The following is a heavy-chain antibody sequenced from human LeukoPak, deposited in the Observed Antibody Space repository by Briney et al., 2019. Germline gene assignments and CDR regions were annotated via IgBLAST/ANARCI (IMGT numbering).Heavy chain of an antibody. CDR3: AKALLTPRSGMDV. CDR2: ISTSGGST. J-gene: IGHJ6*02. D-gene: IGHD3-10*01. CDR1: GFTVSSNY. Sequence: GGSLRLSCAASGFTVSSNYMSWVRQAPGKGLEWVSTISTSGGSTNYADSVKGRFTISRDNSKNTLYLQMNSLRPEDTAVYYCAKALLTPRSGMDVWGQGTTVTVSS. V-gene: IGHV3-23*01.